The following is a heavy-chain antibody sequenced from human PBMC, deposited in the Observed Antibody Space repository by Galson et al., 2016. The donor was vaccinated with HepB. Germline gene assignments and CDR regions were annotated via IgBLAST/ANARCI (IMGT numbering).Heavy chain of an antibody. CDR3: VRGSTAPDV. CDR2: ISMSGGSR. Sequence: SLRLSCAASGFTFSSYGMTWVRQAPGKGLEDVSSISMSGGSRGYAESVKGRFTISRDNSRSTLFLQMNSLRAEDTGVYYCVRGSTAPDVWGKGTTVTVSS. J-gene: IGHJ6*04. CDR1: GFTFSSYG. V-gene: IGHV3-23*01. D-gene: IGHD3-16*01.